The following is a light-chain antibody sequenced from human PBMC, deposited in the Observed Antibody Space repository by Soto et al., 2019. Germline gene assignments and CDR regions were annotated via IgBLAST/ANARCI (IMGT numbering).Light chain of an antibody. CDR1: EIISRY. CDR3: QQSNSIPLT. V-gene: IGKV1-39*01. J-gene: IGKJ4*01. CDR2: AAS. Sequence: DIQMTQSPSSLYASVGDRVTITCRASEIISRYLNWYQQQPGKAPKLLIYAASSLQSGVPSRFSGSGFGTDFTLTISSLQPEDFANYYCQQSNSIPLTFGGGTKVEIK.